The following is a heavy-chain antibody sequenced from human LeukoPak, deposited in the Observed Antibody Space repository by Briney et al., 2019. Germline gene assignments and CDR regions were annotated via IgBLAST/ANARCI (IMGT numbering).Heavy chain of an antibody. CDR2: INHSGST. D-gene: IGHD3-3*01. CDR3: ARASSYDFWSGYHFYFDC. J-gene: IGHJ4*02. V-gene: IGHV4-34*01. Sequence: SETLSLTCAVYGGSFSGYYWSWIRQPPGKGLEWIGEINHSGSTNYNPSLKSRVTISVDTSKNQFSLKLSSVTSADTAVYYCARASSYDFWSGYHFYFDCWGQGTLVTVSS. CDR1: GGSFSGYY.